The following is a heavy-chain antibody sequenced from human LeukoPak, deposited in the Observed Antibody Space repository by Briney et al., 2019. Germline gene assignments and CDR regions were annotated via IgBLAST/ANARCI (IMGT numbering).Heavy chain of an antibody. D-gene: IGHD3-3*01. J-gene: IGHJ4*02. Sequence: SETLSLTCTVSGDSLNSRNSYWGWVRQPPGKALEWIATIFYSGSTFYNPSLKSRVTVSLDTSKTQFSLRLRSVTAADTAVYYCARVFRFSHFDYWGQGTLVTVSS. CDR2: IFYSGST. CDR1: GDSLNSRNSY. CDR3: ARVFRFSHFDY. V-gene: IGHV4-39*07.